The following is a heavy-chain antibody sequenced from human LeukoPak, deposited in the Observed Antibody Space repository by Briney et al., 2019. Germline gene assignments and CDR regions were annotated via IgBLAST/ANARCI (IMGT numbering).Heavy chain of an antibody. CDR1: GGTFSSYA. CDR2: IIPIFGTA. CDR3: ATNTDAKYDFWSGYYPLSRRAGYMDV. J-gene: IGHJ6*03. Sequence: SVSVSCKASGGTFSSYAISWVRQAPGQGLEWMGGIIPIFGTANYALKFQGRVTITADESTSTAYMELRSLRSEDTAVYYCATNTDAKYDFWSGYYPLSRRAGYMDVWGKGTTVTVSS. D-gene: IGHD3-3*01. V-gene: IGHV1-69*13.